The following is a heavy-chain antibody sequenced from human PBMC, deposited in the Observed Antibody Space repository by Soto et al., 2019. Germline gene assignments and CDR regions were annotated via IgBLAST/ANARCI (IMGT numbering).Heavy chain of an antibody. CDR2: IYYSGTT. J-gene: IGHJ4*02. V-gene: IGHV4-31*03. Sequence: QVQLQESGPGLVKPSQTLSLTCTVSGGSFSSGGYYWTWIRQHPVEGLEWIGYIYYSGTTYYNPSLRSRVTISSDQSKNQFSLKLSSVTAADMAVYFCARGVGITILGAVTTGPFFDFWGQGTLVTVSS. CDR3: ARGVGITILGAVTTGPFFDF. CDR1: GGSFSSGGYY. D-gene: IGHD3-3*01.